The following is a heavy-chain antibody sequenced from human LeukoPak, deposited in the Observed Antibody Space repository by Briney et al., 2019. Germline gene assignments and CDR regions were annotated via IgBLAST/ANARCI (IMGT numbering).Heavy chain of an antibody. J-gene: IGHJ4*02. D-gene: IGHD1-26*01. CDR2: IYYSGST. V-gene: IGHV4-39*07. CDR1: GGSISSSSYY. Sequence: SETLSLTCTVSGGSISSSSYYWGWIRQPPGKGLEWIGSIYYSGSTYYNPSLKSRVTISVDTSKNQFSLKLSSVTAADTAVYYCARGGSYYFPYWGQGTLVTVSS. CDR3: ARGGSYYFPY.